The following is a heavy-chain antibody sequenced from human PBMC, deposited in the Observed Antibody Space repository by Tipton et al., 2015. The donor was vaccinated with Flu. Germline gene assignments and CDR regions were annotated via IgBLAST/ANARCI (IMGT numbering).Heavy chain of an antibody. CDR2: IYYSGST. CDR1: GGSISSGGYY. D-gene: IGHD5-12*01. V-gene: IGHV4-31*03. Sequence: TLSLTCTVSGGSISSGGYYWSWIRQHPGKGLEWIGYIYYSGSTYYNPSLKSRVTISVDTSKNQFSLKLSSVTAADTAVYYCARQRGYSGYSNYWGQRTLVTVSS. CDR3: ARQRGYSGYSNY. J-gene: IGHJ4*02.